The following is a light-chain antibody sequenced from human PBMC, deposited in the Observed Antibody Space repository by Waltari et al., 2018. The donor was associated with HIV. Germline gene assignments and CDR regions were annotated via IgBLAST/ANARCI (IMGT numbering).Light chain of an antibody. CDR2: EVN. V-gene: IGLV2-23*02. J-gene: IGLJ3*02. Sequence: QSALTQPASVSGSPGQSITISCTGTSSNIGSYNLVSWYQQHPCKAPRLMFYEVNKRPSGISNRFSGSKSGNTASLTISGLQAEDEADYYCCSFARSSTWVFGGGTKLSVL. CDR3: CSFARSSTWV. CDR1: SSNIGSYNL.